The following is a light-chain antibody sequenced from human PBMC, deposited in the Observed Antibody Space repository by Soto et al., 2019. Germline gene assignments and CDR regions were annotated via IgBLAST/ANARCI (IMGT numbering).Light chain of an antibody. J-gene: IGKJ4*01. Sequence: DIQLTQSPSFLSASVGDRVTIICRASQGLSSYLAWYQQKPGKVPKLLIYAASTLQSGVPSRFSGSGSGTEFTLTISSLQPEDFAIYYCLQLNSFPLTFGGGTKV. CDR1: QGLSSY. CDR2: AAS. CDR3: LQLNSFPLT. V-gene: IGKV1-9*01.